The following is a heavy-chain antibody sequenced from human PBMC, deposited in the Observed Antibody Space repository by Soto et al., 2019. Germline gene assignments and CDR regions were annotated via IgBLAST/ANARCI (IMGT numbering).Heavy chain of an antibody. D-gene: IGHD2-15*01. J-gene: IGHJ4*02. V-gene: IGHV1-46*01. CDR3: ARPKCSGGSCSPSPFDY. Sequence: ASVKVSCKASGYTFTSYYMHWVRQAPGQGLEWMGIINPRGGSTSYAQKFQGRVTMTRDTSTSTVYMELSSLRSDDTAVYYCARPKCSGGSCSPSPFDYGGQGSLVTVPS. CDR1: GYTFTSYY. CDR2: INPRGGST.